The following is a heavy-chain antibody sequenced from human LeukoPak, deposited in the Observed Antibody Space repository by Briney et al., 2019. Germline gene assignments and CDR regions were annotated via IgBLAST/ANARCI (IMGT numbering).Heavy chain of an antibody. CDR1: GFTFSTYW. Sequence: GGSLRLSCAASGFTFSTYWMAWVRQAPGKGLEWVANIKGDESARHQADSVKGRFTISRDNAQNSVYLQMSSLRGEDTAVYYCARGVGGSLDYWGRGTLVTVSS. V-gene: IGHV3-7*01. D-gene: IGHD1-26*01. CDR2: IKGDESAR. CDR3: ARGVGGSLDY. J-gene: IGHJ4*02.